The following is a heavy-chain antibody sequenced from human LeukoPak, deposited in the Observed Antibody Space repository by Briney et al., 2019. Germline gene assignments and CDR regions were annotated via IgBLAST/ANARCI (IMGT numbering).Heavy chain of an antibody. CDR3: ARDADDYGGNYADY. D-gene: IGHD4-23*01. CDR2: IIPILGIA. V-gene: IGHV1-69*04. Sequence: GASVKVSCKASGYTFTSYAISWVRQAPGQGLEWMGRIIPILGIANYAQKFQGRVTITADKSTSTAYMELSSLRSEDTAVYYCARDADDYGGNYADYWGQGTLVTVSS. J-gene: IGHJ4*02. CDR1: GYTFTSYA.